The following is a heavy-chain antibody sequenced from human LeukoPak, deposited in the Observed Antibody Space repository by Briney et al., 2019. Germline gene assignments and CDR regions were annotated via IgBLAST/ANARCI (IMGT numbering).Heavy chain of an antibody. CDR1: GFTFSSYA. CDR3: AKPATPGTPLYYFDY. Sequence: GGSLRLSCAASGFTFSSYAMSWVRQAPGKGLEWGAAISGGGGSTYYAGSVRGRFTISRDNSKNTLYLQVNSLRAEDTAVYYCAKPATPGTPLYYFDYWGQGTLVTVSS. CDR2: ISGGGGST. V-gene: IGHV3-23*01. J-gene: IGHJ4*02. D-gene: IGHD1-1*01.